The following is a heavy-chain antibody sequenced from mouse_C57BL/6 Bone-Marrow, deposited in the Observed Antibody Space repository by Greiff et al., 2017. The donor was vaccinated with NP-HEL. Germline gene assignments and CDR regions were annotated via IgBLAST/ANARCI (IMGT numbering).Heavy chain of an antibody. Sequence: VKLMESGPGLVKPSQSLFLTCSITGFPITSGYYWIWIRQSPGKPLEWMGYITHSGENFYNPSLQSPISITRETSKNQFFLQLNSVTTEDTAMYSCAGESSGYGDFDYWGQGTTLTVSS. J-gene: IGHJ2*01. CDR3: AGESSGYGDFDY. D-gene: IGHD3-2*02. V-gene: IGHV12-3*01. CDR2: ITHSGEN. CDR1: GFPITSGYY.